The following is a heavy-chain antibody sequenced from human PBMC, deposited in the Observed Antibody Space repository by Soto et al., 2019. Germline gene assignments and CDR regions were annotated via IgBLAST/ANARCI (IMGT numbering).Heavy chain of an antibody. CDR1: GGTFSSYA. D-gene: IGHD3-22*01. Sequence: QVQLVQSGAEVKKPGSSVKVSCKASGGTFSSYAISWVRQAPGQGLEWMGGIIPIFGTANYAQKFQGRVXITADESTSPXXMXLXXLRSEDTAVYYCARGSYYYDSSGYYGYYYYYGMDVWGQGTTVTVSS. CDR3: ARGSYYYDSSGYYGYYYYYGMDV. J-gene: IGHJ6*02. CDR2: IIPIFGTA. V-gene: IGHV1-69*12.